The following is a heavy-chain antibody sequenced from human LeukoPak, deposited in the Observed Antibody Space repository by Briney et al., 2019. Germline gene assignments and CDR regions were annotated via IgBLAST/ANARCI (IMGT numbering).Heavy chain of an antibody. CDR2: IRGGGGSA. D-gene: IGHD4-17*01. V-gene: IGHV3-23*01. J-gene: IGHJ3*02. CDR3: ARDPNGDYIGAFDM. CDR1: GSTFSAYA. Sequence: PGGSLRLSCTASGSTFSAYAMMWVRQAPGKGPEWVSAIRGGGGSAFYADSVKGRFTISRDNSKYTLFLQMNSLRAEDTAVYYCARDPNGDYIGAFDMWGPGTMVTVSS.